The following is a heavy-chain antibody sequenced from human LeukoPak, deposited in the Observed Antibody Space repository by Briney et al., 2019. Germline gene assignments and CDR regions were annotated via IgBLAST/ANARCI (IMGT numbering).Heavy chain of an antibody. V-gene: IGHV4-34*01. CDR3: ARRVILTGYYRRVFDY. CDR2: INHSGST. D-gene: IGHD3-9*01. Sequence: PSETLSLTCAVYGGSFSGYYWSWIRQPPGKGLEWIGEINHSGSTNYNPSLKSRVTISVDTSKNQFSLKLSSVTAADTAVYYCARRVILTGYYRRVFDYWGQGTLVTVSS. CDR1: GGSFSGYY. J-gene: IGHJ4*02.